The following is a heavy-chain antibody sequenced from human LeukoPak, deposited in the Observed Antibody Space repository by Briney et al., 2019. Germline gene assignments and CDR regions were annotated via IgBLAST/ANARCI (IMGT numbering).Heavy chain of an antibody. Sequence: ASVKVSCKASGGTFSSYTISWVRQAPGQGLEWMGGIIPILGIANYAQKFQGRVTITADKSTSTAYMELSSLRPEDTAVYYCARDPDCGGDCYPLGSNGMDVWGQGTTVTVSS. J-gene: IGHJ6*02. V-gene: IGHV1-69*10. D-gene: IGHD2-21*02. CDR3: ARDPDCGGDCYPLGSNGMDV. CDR1: GGTFSSYT. CDR2: IIPILGIA.